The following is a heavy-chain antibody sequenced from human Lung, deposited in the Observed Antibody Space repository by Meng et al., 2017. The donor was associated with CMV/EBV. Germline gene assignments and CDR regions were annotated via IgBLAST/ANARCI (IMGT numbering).Heavy chain of an antibody. CDR2: INHNGST. CDR1: GGSFSGYY. Sequence: QVQLQQWGAGLLKPSETLSLTCAVYGGSFSGYYWSWIRQPPGKGLEWIGEINHNGSTNYNPSLKSRVTISVDTSKNQFSLKLSSVTAADTAVYYCARPGIAVAGISKYYFDYWGQGTLVTVSS. D-gene: IGHD6-13*01. CDR3: ARPGIAVAGISKYYFDY. V-gene: IGHV4-34*01. J-gene: IGHJ4*02.